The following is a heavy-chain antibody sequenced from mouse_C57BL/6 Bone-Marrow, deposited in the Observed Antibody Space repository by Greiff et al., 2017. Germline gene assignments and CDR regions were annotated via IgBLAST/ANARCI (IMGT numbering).Heavy chain of an antibody. CDR2: INPGSGGT. D-gene: IGHD1-1*01. V-gene: IGHV1-54*01. J-gene: IGHJ4*01. Sequence: QVQLKESGAELVRPGTSVKVSCKASGYAFTNYLIEWVKQRPGQGLEWIGVINPGSGGTNYNEKFKGKATLTADKSSSTAYMQLSSLTSEDSAVYFCARRGLRSYAMDYWGQGTSVTVSS. CDR3: ARRGLRSYAMDY. CDR1: GYAFTNYL.